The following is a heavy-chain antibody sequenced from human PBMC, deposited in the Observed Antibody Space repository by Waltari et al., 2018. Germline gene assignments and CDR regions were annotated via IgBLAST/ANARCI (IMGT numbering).Heavy chain of an antibody. CDR3: AKEITKVSTPGLDY. CDR2: IRASGRQT. D-gene: IGHD1-20*01. V-gene: IGHV3-23*01. CDR1: GFTFNIYS. Sequence: EVQLLESGGGLVQPGGSLRLSCAASGFTFNIYSICWVRQAPGKGLEGVSAIRASGRQTWYADSVKGRFTISRDNSKNTLYLQMNSLRAEDTALYYCAKEITKVSTPGLDYWGQGVLVTVSS. J-gene: IGHJ4*02.